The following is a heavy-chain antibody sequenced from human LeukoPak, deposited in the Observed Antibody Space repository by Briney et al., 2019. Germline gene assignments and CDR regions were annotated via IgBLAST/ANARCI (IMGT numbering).Heavy chain of an antibody. Sequence: SETLSLTCAVYGGSFSGYYWSWIRQPPGKGLEWIGEINHSGSTNYNPSLKSRVTISVDTSKNQLSLKLSSVTAEDTAVYYCARGGLMRGPAHWGQGTLVTVSS. CDR2: INHSGST. D-gene: IGHD2-8*01. V-gene: IGHV4-34*01. CDR1: GGSFSGYY. J-gene: IGHJ4*02. CDR3: ARGGLMRGPAH.